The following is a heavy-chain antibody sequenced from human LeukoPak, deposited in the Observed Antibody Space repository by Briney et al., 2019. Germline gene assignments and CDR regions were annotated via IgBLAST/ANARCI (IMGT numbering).Heavy chain of an antibody. CDR1: GFTFSSYA. J-gene: IGHJ6*02. D-gene: IGHD3-22*01. CDR3: ARDQHYYDSSGYYPYYYYGMDV. Sequence: GGSLRLSCAASGFTFSSYAMHWVRQAPGKGLEWVAVISYDGSNKYYADPVKGRFTISRDNSKNTLYLQMNSLRAEDTAVYYCARDQHYYDSSGYYPYYYYGMDVWGQGTTVTVSS. V-gene: IGHV3-30-3*01. CDR2: ISYDGSNK.